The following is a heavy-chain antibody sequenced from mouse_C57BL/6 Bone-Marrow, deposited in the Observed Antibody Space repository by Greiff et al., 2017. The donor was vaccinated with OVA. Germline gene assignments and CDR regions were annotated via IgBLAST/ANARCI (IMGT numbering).Heavy chain of an antibody. V-gene: IGHV1-61*01. CDR3: ARGMGYYYWYFDV. CDR2: IYPSDSET. CDR1: GSPFPLSW. D-gene: IGHD2-3*01. Sequence: QVQLQQPGAELVRPGSSVTLSCKASGSPFPLSWLDWVKQRPGHGLEWIGNIYPSDSETHYNQKFKDKATLTVDTSSSTAYMQLSSLTSEDSSVYYFARGMGYYYWYFDVWGTGTTVTVSS. J-gene: IGHJ1*03.